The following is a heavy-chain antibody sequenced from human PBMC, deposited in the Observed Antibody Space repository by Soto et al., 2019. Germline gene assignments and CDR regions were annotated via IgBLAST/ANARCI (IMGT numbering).Heavy chain of an antibody. Sequence: PSETLSLTCTVSGGSISSYYWSWIRQPPGKGLEWIGYIYYSGSTNYNPSLKSRVTISVDTSKNQFSLKLSSVTAADTAVYYCARVETPSSGSYEYNWFDPWGQGTLVTVSS. CDR3: ARVETPSSGSYEYNWFDP. V-gene: IGHV4-59*08. D-gene: IGHD3-10*01. J-gene: IGHJ5*02. CDR1: GGSISSYY. CDR2: IYYSGST.